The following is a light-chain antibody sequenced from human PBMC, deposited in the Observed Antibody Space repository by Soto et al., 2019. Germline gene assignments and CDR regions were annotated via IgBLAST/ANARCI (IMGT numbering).Light chain of an antibody. CDR2: EDS. J-gene: IGLJ3*02. CDR3: CSYAGSSTSWV. Sequence: QSVLTQPASVSGSHGQSITISCTGTSSDAGNYNFVSWYQQHPGKAPKVIIYEDSTRPSGVSNRISGSKSGNTASLTISGLQAEDEADYYCCSYAGSSTSWVFGGGTKLTVL. CDR1: SSDAGNYNF. V-gene: IGLV2-23*01.